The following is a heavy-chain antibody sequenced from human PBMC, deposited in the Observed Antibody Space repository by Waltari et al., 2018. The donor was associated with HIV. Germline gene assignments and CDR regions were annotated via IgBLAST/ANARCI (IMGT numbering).Heavy chain of an antibody. CDR3: ARGASIGGWVRNDY. D-gene: IGHD6-6*01. CDR2: IYYSGST. Sequence: QLQLQESGPGLVKPSENLSLTCTVPGGSISRRGYYWGWIRQPPGKGLEWIGTIYYSGSTYYNPSLKSRVTISADTSKNQFSLKLSSVTAADTAVYYCARGASIGGWVRNDYWGQGTLVTVSS. J-gene: IGHJ4*02. V-gene: IGHV4-39*07. CDR1: GGSISRRGYY.